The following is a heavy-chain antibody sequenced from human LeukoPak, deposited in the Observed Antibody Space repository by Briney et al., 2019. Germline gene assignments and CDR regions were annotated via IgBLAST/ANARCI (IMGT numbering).Heavy chain of an antibody. CDR2: IYYSGST. CDR3: ARVGYSSGWYVDY. Sequence: ASETLSLTCTVSGGSISSYYWSWIRQPPGKGLKWIGYIYYSGSTNYNPSLKSRVTISVDTSKNQFSLKLSSVTAADTAVYYCARVGYSSGWYVDYWGQGALVTVSS. V-gene: IGHV4-59*01. J-gene: IGHJ4*02. D-gene: IGHD6-19*01. CDR1: GGSISSYY.